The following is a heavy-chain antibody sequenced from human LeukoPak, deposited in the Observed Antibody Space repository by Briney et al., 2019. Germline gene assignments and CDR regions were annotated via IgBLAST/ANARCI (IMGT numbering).Heavy chain of an antibody. Sequence: GGSLRLSCAAFGFTFSSYAMSWVRQAPGKGLEWVSAISGSGGSTYYAASVKGRFTISRDNSKNTLYLQMNSLRAEDTAVYYYAKGSIYYYGSGSYFDYWGQGTLVTVSS. J-gene: IGHJ4*02. D-gene: IGHD3-10*01. CDR1: GFTFSSYA. V-gene: IGHV3-23*01. CDR3: AKGSIYYYGSGSYFDY. CDR2: ISGSGGST.